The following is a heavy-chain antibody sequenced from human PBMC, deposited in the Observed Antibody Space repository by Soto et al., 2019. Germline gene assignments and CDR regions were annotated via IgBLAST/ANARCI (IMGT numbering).Heavy chain of an antibody. CDR3: ARDPTMIVVVINYTGLDY. J-gene: IGHJ4*02. D-gene: IGHD3-22*01. CDR2: ISAYNGNT. CDR1: GYTFTSYG. Sequence: ASVKVSCKASGYTFTSYGISWVRQAPGQGLEWMGWISAYNGNTNYAQKFQGRVTMTRDTSTSTVYMELSSLRSEDTAVYYCARDPTMIVVVINYTGLDYWGQGTLVTVSS. V-gene: IGHV1-18*01.